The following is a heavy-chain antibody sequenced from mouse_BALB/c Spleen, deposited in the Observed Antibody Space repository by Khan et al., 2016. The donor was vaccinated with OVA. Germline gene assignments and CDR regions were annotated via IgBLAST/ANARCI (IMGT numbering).Heavy chain of an antibody. J-gene: IGHJ3*01. V-gene: IGHV1S34*01. CDR2: ISCYNGAT. Sequence: LVKTGASVKISCKASGYSFTGYYMHWVKQSHGKSLEWIGYISCYNGATSYNQKFKGKATFTVDTSSSTAYMQFNSLTSEDSAVYYCARGVYYGSSSFAYWGQGTLVTVSA. CDR1: GYSFTGYY. CDR3: ARGVYYGSSSFAY. D-gene: IGHD1-1*01.